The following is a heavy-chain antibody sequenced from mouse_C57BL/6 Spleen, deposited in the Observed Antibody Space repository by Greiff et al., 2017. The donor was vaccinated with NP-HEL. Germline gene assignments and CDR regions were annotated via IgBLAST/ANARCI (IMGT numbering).Heavy chain of an antibody. V-gene: IGHV1-80*01. Sequence: VQLQQSGAELVKPGASVKISCKASGYAFSSYWMNWVKQRPGKGLEWIGQIYPGDGDTNYNGKFKGKATLTADKSSSTAYMQLSSLTSEDPAVYFCARRDYYGSRDYWGQGTTLTVSS. D-gene: IGHD1-1*01. CDR1: GYAFSSYW. J-gene: IGHJ2*01. CDR3: ARRDYYGSRDY. CDR2: IYPGDGDT.